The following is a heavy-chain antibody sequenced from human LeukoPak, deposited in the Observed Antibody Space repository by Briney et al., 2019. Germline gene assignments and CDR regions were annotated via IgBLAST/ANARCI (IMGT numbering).Heavy chain of an antibody. J-gene: IGHJ4*02. Sequence: GGSLRLSCAASGLTFNTYAMSWVRQAPGKGLEWVSAISDSGGSAYYADSVKGRFTISRDNAKDTLYLQMHSLRADDTAVYYCAGHHQAYSRTYWGQGTLVTVSS. V-gene: IGHV3-23*01. D-gene: IGHD1-26*01. CDR3: AGHHQAYSRTY. CDR2: ISDSGGSA. CDR1: GLTFNTYA.